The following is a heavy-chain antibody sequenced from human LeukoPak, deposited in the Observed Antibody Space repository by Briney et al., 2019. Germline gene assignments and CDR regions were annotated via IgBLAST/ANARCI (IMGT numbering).Heavy chain of an antibody. D-gene: IGHD5-18*01. CDR3: AREGTALVRYFDY. Sequence: PGGSLRLSCAASGFTFSSSYMSWVRQAPGKGLEWVSVIYSGGSTYYTDSVKGRFTISRDTSKNTLYLQLNSLRVEDTAVYYCAREGTALVRYFDYWGQGTLVTVSS. V-gene: IGHV3-66*01. J-gene: IGHJ4*02. CDR2: IYSGGST. CDR1: GFTFSSSY.